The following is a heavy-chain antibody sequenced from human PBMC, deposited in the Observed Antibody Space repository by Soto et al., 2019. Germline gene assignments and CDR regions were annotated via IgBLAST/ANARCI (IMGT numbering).Heavy chain of an antibody. Sequence: GGSLRLSCAASGFTFSSYAMSWVRQAPGKGLEWVSAISGSGGSTYYADSVKGRFTISRDNSKNTLYLQMNSLRAEETAVYYCAKGGYCSGGSCYSISFYYYGMDVWGQGTTVTVSS. CDR3: AKGGYCSGGSCYSISFYYYGMDV. CDR2: ISGSGGST. V-gene: IGHV3-23*01. D-gene: IGHD2-15*01. CDR1: GFTFSSYA. J-gene: IGHJ6*02.